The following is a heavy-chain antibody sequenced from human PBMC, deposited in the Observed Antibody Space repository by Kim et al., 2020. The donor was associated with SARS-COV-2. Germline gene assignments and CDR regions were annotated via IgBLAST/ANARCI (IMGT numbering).Heavy chain of an antibody. D-gene: IGHD3-10*01. V-gene: IGHV1-2*02. CDR3: ARTRITMVRGVMFY. CDR2: INPNSGGT. J-gene: IGHJ4*02. CDR1: GYTFTGYY. Sequence: ASVKVSCKASGYTFTGYYMHWVRQAPGQGLEWMGWINPNSGGTNYAQKFQGRVTMTRDTSISTAYMELSRLRSDDTAVYYCARTRITMVRGVMFYWGQGTLVTVSS.